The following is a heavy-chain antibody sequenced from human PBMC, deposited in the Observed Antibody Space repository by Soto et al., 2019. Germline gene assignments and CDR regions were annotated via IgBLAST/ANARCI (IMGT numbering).Heavy chain of an antibody. Sequence: QVQLQESGPGLVKPSQTLSLTCTVSGGSMSSVNYYWSWIRQTPDKGLEWIGRIDNGGSPYNNPCLETPVTIAVATSNNQFSLKLTSVSATDTAVYYCTRGPSGDKVDYWGQGTLVTVSS. CDR2: IDNGGSP. J-gene: IGHJ4*02. D-gene: IGHD7-27*01. CDR3: TRGPSGDKVDY. CDR1: GGSMSSVNYY. V-gene: IGHV4-30-4*01.